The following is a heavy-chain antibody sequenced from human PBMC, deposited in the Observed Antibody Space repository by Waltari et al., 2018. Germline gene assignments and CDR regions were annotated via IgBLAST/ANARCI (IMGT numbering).Heavy chain of an antibody. D-gene: IGHD1-26*01. CDR2: INTNTGNP. V-gene: IGHV7-4-1*02. Sequence: QVQLVQSGSEVKKPGASVKVSCKASGYIFTTYGINWVRQAPGQGLEWMGWINTNTGNPMYVQGFTGRYVFSLDTSVRTAYLQISSLKAEDSGIYYCARGGGTFSKPQYFDSWGQGTRVTVSS. J-gene: IGHJ4*02. CDR3: ARGGGTFSKPQYFDS. CDR1: GYIFTTYG.